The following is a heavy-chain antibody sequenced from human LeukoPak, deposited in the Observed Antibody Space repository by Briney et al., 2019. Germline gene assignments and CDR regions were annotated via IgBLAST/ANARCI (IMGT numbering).Heavy chain of an antibody. Sequence: GGSLRLSCAASGFTVSSDYMSWVRQAPGKGLEWVSVIYSGGSTYYADSVKGRFTISRDNSKNTLYLQMNSLRAEDTAVYYCASSSNYYYYYGMDVWGQGTTVTVSS. CDR2: IYSGGST. D-gene: IGHD6-6*01. V-gene: IGHV3-66*02. CDR1: GFTVSSDY. CDR3: ASSSNYYYYYGMDV. J-gene: IGHJ6*02.